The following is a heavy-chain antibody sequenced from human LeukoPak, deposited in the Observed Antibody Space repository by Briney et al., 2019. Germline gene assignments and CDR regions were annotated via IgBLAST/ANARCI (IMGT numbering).Heavy chain of an antibody. CDR2: INFSGGTT. J-gene: IGHJ3*02. CDR3: ASRRDGSNYAAFDI. V-gene: IGHV1-46*01. D-gene: IGHD5-12*01. CDR1: GYAFTSYY. Sequence: ASVKVSCKASGYAFTSYYMHWVRQAPGQGLEWMGIINFSGGTTSYPQKFQGRVTMTRDTSTSTVYMELSSLRSEDTAVYYCASRRDGSNYAAFDIWGQGTMVTVSS.